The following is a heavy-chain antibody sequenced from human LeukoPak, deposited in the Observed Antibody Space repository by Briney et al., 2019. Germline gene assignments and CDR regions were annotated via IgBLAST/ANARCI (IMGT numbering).Heavy chain of an antibody. CDR2: IYYSGNS. J-gene: IGHJ6*02. CDR1: GGSISSGGYY. Sequence: SETLSLTCTVSGGSISSGGYYWSWIRQHPGKTLEWIGYIYYSGNSYSNPSLKSRVATSIDTSKSQFSLKLSSVTAEDTAVYYCARGRLWFGESIYYCAMDVWGQGTTVTVSS. V-gene: IGHV4-31*03. CDR3: ARGRLWFGESIYYCAMDV. D-gene: IGHD3-10*01.